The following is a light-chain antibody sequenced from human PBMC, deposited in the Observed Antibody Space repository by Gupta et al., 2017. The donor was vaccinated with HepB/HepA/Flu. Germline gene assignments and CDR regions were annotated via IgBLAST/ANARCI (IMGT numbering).Light chain of an antibody. CDR3: QDDDSSRSVV. Sequence: SVLTLPPSVSGAPGQRVTISCTGSSSNIGAPYDVHWYQQLPGTAPKLLIYDNNHRPAGVPDRFSGSKSGTSASLAITGRQAEDEADYYCQDDDSSRSVVFGGGTKLTVL. J-gene: IGLJ2*01. V-gene: IGLV1-40*01. CDR1: SSNIGAPYD. CDR2: DNN.